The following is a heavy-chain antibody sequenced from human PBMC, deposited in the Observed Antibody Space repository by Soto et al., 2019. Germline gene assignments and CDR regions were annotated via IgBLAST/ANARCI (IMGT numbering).Heavy chain of an antibody. CDR2: ISYAGSNK. D-gene: IGHD3-3*01. Sequence: GGSLRLSCAASGFTFSSYGMHWVRQAPGKGLEWVAVISYAGSNKYYADSVKGRFTISRDNSKNTLYLQMNSLRAEDTAVYYCAKFLSYDFWSGYFDYWGQGTLVTVSS. CDR1: GFTFSSYG. J-gene: IGHJ4*02. CDR3: AKFLSYDFWSGYFDY. V-gene: IGHV3-30*18.